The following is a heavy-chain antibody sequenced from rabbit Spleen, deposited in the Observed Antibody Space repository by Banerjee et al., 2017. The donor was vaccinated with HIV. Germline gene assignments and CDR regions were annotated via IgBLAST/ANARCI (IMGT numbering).Heavy chain of an antibody. J-gene: IGHJ3*01. CDR1: GFSFNSDYY. CDR2: IYPGSFDST. Sequence: QSLEESGGDLVKPGASLTLTCTASGFSFNSDYYICWVRQAPGKGLEWIACIYPGSFDSTVYASWAKGRFTISRTSSTTVTLQMTSLTAADTATYFCARDLPGVIGWNFGWWGQGTLVTVS. V-gene: IGHV1S40*01. CDR3: ARDLPGVIGWNFGW. D-gene: IGHD4-1*01.